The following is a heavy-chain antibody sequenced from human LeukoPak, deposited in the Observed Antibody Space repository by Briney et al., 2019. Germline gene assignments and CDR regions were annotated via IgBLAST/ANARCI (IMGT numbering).Heavy chain of an antibody. CDR1: GFTFTSSA. Sequence: SVKVSCKASGFTFTSSAVQWVRQARGQRLEWIGWIVVGSGNTNYAQKFQERVTITRDMSTSTAYMELSSLRSEDTAVYYCAREGYSSGWYRGAFDIWGQGTMVTVSS. J-gene: IGHJ3*02. CDR2: IVVGSGNT. CDR3: AREGYSSGWYRGAFDI. V-gene: IGHV1-58*01. D-gene: IGHD6-19*01.